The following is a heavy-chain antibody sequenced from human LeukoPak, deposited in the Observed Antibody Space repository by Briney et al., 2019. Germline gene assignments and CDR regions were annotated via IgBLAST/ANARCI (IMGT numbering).Heavy chain of an antibody. CDR3: ARAHCSSTSCYGWYYYYYMDV. CDR2: INPNSGGT. Sequence: GASVKVSCKASGYTFTGYCMHWVRQAPGQGLEWMGWINPNSGGTNYAQKFQGRVTMTRATSISTAYMELSRLTSGDTAGYYCARAHCSSTSCYGWYYYYYMDVWGKGTTVTVSS. V-gene: IGHV1-2*02. D-gene: IGHD2-2*01. CDR1: GYTFTGYC. J-gene: IGHJ6*03.